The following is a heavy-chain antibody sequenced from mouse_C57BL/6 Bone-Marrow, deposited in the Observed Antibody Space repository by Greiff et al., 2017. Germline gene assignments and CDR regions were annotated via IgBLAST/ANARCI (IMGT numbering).Heavy chain of an antibody. CDR1: GFNIKDDY. V-gene: IGHV14-4*01. J-gene: IGHJ2*01. Sequence: VQLQQPGAELVRPGASVKLSCTASGFNIKDDYMHWVKQRPEQGLEWIGWIDPENGDTEYASKFQGKATITADTSSNTAYLQLSSLTSEDTAVYYCTSLLYTYWGQGTTLTVSS. CDR2: IDPENGDT. D-gene: IGHD2-12*01. CDR3: TSLLYTY.